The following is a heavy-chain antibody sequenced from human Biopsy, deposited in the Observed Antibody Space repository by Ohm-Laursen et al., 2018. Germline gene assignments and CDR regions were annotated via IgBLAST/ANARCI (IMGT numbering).Heavy chain of an antibody. J-gene: IGHJ4*02. CDR3: ARAYPPPGRRLVVVAGDFDC. D-gene: IGHD2-15*01. V-gene: IGHV3-11*04. Sequence: SLRLSCAASGFTFSDYYMNWIRQAPGKGLEWVSYISTSGTTRYYGDSVKGRFTISRDNAKNSLYLQMNSLRAEDTAVYYCARAYPPPGRRLVVVAGDFDCWGQGTRVTVSS. CDR2: ISTSGTTR. CDR1: GFTFSDYY.